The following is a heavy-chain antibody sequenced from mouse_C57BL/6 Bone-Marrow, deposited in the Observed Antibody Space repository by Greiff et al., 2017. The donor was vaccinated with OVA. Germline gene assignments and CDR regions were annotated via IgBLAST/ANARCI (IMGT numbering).Heavy chain of an antibody. Sequence: EVKVVESGPVLVKPGASVKMSCKASGYTFTDYYMNWVKQSHGKSLEWIGVINPYNGGTSYNQKFKGKATLTVDKSSSTAYMELNSLTSEDSAVYYCARSKAYWGQGTLVTVSA. CDR1: GYTFTDYY. J-gene: IGHJ3*01. CDR3: ARSKAY. CDR2: INPYNGGT. V-gene: IGHV1-19*01.